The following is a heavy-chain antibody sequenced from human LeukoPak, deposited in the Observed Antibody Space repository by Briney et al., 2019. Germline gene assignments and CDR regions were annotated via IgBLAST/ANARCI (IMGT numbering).Heavy chain of an antibody. D-gene: IGHD3-22*01. CDR3: AKDRHYESNVLGY. Sequence: PGGSLRLSCAASGFTFSSYDTHWVRQALGKGLELVAVISYDGSNKYYADSVKGRVTISRDNSKSTLYLQMNSLRAEDTAVYYCAKDRHYESNVLGYWGQGTLVTVSS. CDR1: GFTFSSYD. J-gene: IGHJ4*02. CDR2: ISYDGSNK. V-gene: IGHV3-30*18.